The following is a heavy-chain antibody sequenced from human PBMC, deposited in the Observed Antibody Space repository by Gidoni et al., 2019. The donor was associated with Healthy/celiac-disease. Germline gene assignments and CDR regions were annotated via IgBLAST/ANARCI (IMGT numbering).Heavy chain of an antibody. CDR2: IYYSGST. J-gene: IGHJ4*02. Sequence: QVQLQESGPGLVKPSETLSLTCPVSGGSISSYYWSWIRQPPGKGLEWIGYIYYSGSTNYNPSLKSRVTISVDTSKNQFSLKLSSVTAADTAVYYCARGHNWGLGLMNMGHDYWGQGTLVTVSS. CDR1: GGSISSYY. CDR3: ARGHNWGLGLMNMGHDY. V-gene: IGHV4-59*01. D-gene: IGHD7-27*01.